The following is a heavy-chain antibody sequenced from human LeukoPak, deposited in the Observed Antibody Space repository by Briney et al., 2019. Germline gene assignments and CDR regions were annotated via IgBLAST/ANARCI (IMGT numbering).Heavy chain of an antibody. J-gene: IGHJ5*02. CDR1: GLTFSSYA. V-gene: IGHV3-23*01. CDR2: ISGSGGST. D-gene: IGHD6-6*01. Sequence: GGSLRLSCAASGLTFSSYAMSWVRQAPGKGLEWVSAISGSGGSTYYADSVKGRFTISRDNSKNTLYLQMNSLRAEDTAVYYCAKDSEYSSSSGENWFDPWGQGTLVTVSS. CDR3: AKDSEYSSSSGENWFDP.